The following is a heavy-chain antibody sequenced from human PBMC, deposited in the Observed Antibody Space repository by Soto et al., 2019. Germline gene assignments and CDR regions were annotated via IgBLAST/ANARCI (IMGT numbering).Heavy chain of an antibody. D-gene: IGHD5-12*01. J-gene: IGHJ5*02. Sequence: QVQLQESGPGVVKPSDTLSVTCTVSGGSVSSRSHFWSWIRQPPGGGLQWIGYIYYTGNNNYSPSLKSRATLSVDTSRNQFSLRLTSVTAADTAIYYCARYDAESGSNKLDPWGQGTLVTVSS. CDR3: ARYDAESGSNKLDP. CDR1: GGSVSSRSHF. CDR2: IYYTGNN. V-gene: IGHV4-61*01.